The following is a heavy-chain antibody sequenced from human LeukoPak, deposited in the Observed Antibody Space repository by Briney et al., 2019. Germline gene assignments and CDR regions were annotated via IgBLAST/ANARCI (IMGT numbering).Heavy chain of an antibody. J-gene: IGHJ3*01. CDR1: GFILSTYA. CDR2: IGASGGET. V-gene: IGHV3-23*01. CDR3: ATRPRDSSGYYLGAFDA. D-gene: IGHD3-22*01. Sequence: GGSLRLSCEASGFILSTYAMAWVRQAPGRGLDWVSVIGASGGETYNSDSAKGRFTVSRDNSKDTLFLHMSSLRAEDTAVYFCATRPRDSSGYYLGAFDAWGQGTTVTVSS.